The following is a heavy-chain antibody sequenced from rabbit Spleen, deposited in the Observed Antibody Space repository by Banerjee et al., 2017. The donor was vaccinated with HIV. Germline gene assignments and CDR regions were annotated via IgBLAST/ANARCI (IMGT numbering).Heavy chain of an antibody. V-gene: IGHV1S45*01. CDR3: ARLLGYDDYGDYEYYFNL. D-gene: IGHD2-1*01. Sequence: QEQLVEYGGDLVQPEGSLTLTCKASGLDFSSSYWICWVRQAPGKGLEWIACIYVGSGGGTKYASWAKGRFTISKTSSTTVTLEMTSLTVADTATYFCARLLGYDDYGDYEYYFNLWGPGTLVTVS. J-gene: IGHJ4*01. CDR2: IYVGSGGGT. CDR1: GLDFSSSYW.